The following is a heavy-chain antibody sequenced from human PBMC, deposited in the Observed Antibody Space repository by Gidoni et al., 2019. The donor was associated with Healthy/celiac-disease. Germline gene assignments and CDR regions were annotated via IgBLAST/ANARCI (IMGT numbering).Heavy chain of an antibody. CDR1: GFPFSSYW. CDR3: ARAYYYGSGDFDY. J-gene: IGHJ4*02. V-gene: IGHV3-7*04. D-gene: IGHD3-10*01. Sequence: EVQLVESGGGLVQPGGSLGLSCAASGFPFSSYWMSWVRQAPGKGLEWVANIKQDGSEKYYVDSVKGRFTISRDNAKNSLYLQMNSLRAEDTAVYYCARAYYYGSGDFDYWGQGTLVTVSS. CDR2: IKQDGSEK.